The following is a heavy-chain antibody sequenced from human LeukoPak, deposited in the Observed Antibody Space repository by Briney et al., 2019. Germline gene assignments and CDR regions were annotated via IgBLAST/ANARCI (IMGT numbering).Heavy chain of an antibody. V-gene: IGHV4-4*02. CDR1: GGSISSSNW. J-gene: IGHJ5*02. Sequence: PSGTLSLTCAVSGGSISSSNWWSWVRQPPGKGLEWIGEIYHCGSTNYNPSLKSRVTISVDKSKNQFSLKLSSVTAADTAVYYCARIIAAAMNWFDPWGQGTLVTVSS. CDR3: ARIIAAAMNWFDP. D-gene: IGHD6-13*01. CDR2: IYHCGST.